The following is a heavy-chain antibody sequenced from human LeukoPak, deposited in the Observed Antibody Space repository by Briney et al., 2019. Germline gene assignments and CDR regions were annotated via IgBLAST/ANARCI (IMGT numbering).Heavy chain of an antibody. CDR2: ISESGDRT. CDR3: ARAIRPMGMITNFDF. V-gene: IGHV3-23*01. Sequence: PGGSLRLSCVASGFTFSNYGMSWVRQAPGKGLEWVSVISESGDRTYYADVVKGRFTASRDIAQNTVSLQMSSLRIDDAGVYFCARAIRPMGMITNFDFWGQGTLVTVSS. J-gene: IGHJ4*02. CDR1: GFTFSNYG. D-gene: IGHD3-16*01.